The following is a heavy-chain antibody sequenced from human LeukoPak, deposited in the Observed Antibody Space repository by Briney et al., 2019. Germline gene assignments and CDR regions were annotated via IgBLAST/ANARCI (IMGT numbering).Heavy chain of an antibody. D-gene: IGHD1-26*01. CDR2: IIPIFGTA. CDR3: ARGGSRTAFDI. Sequence: ASVKVSCKASGGTFSSYAISWARQAPGQGLEWMGGIIPIFGTANYAQKFQGRVTITTDESTSTAYMELSSLRSEDTAVYYCARGGSRTAFDIWGQGTMVTVSS. CDR1: GGTFSSYA. V-gene: IGHV1-69*05. J-gene: IGHJ3*02.